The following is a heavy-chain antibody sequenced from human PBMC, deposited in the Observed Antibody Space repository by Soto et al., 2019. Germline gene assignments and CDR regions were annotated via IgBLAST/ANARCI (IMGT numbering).Heavy chain of an antibody. CDR1: GGTFSSYA. CDR2: IIPMFRTP. J-gene: IGHJ4*02. CDR3: ARGPTDTPPGN. V-gene: IGHV1-69*12. Sequence: QVQLVQSGAEVKKPGSSVKVSCKASGGTFSSYAISWVRQAPGQGLEWMGGIIPMFRTPIYAQKFQGRVTITADESTSTAYMELSSLRSEDTALYYCARGPTDTPPGNWGQGTLVTVSS. D-gene: IGHD2-2*02.